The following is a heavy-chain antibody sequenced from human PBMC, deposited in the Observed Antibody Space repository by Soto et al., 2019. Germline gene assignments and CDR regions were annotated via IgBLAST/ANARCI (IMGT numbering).Heavy chain of an antibody. V-gene: IGHV1-18*01. J-gene: IGHJ4*02. CDR2: ISTDKGNT. D-gene: IGHD2-21*02. Sequence: ASVKVSCKXSGYSFTTYGMTWVRQAPGQGLEWMGWISTDKGNTKYAQNFQSRATLTTDTSTSTAYMELRSLRSDDTAVYYCARDRDWNLDYWGQGTLVTVSS. CDR3: ARDRDWNLDY. CDR1: GYSFTTYG.